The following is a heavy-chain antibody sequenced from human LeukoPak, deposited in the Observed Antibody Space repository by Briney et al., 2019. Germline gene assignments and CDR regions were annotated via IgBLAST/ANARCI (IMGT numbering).Heavy chain of an antibody. CDR3: ARDKAARRPPPLYNWFDP. D-gene: IGHD6-6*01. J-gene: IGHJ5*02. CDR1: GGSISSGDYY. V-gene: IGHV4-30-4*08. Sequence: SQTLSLTCTVSGGSISSGDYYWSWIRQPPGKGLEWIGYIYYSGSTYYNPSLKSRVTISVDTSKNQFSLKLSSVTAADTAVYYCARDKAARRPPPLYNWFDPWGQGTLVTVSS. CDR2: IYYSGST.